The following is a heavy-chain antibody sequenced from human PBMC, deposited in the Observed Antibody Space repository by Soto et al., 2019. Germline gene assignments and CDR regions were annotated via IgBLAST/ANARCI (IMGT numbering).Heavy chain of an antibody. J-gene: IGHJ4*02. Sequence: GASVKVSCKASGYTFTSYGISWVRQAPGQGLEWMGWISAYNGNTNYAQKLQGRVTMTTDTSTSTAYMELRSLRSDDTAVYYCARDRRYYDSSGYRYYFDYWGRGTLVTVSS. CDR1: GYTFTSYG. D-gene: IGHD3-22*01. CDR2: ISAYNGNT. V-gene: IGHV1-18*01. CDR3: ARDRRYYDSSGYRYYFDY.